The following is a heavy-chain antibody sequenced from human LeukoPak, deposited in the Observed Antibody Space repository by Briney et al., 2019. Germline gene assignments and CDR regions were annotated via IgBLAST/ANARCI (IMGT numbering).Heavy chain of an antibody. V-gene: IGHV4-34*01. Sequence: PSETLSLTCTVSGGSISSYYWSWIRQPPGKGLEWIGEINHSGSTNYNPSLKSRVTIPVDTSKNQFSLKLSSVTAADTAVYYCARGELLFWFDPWGQGTLVTVSS. CDR3: ARGELLFWFDP. CDR1: GGSISSYY. J-gene: IGHJ5*02. CDR2: INHSGST. D-gene: IGHD1-26*01.